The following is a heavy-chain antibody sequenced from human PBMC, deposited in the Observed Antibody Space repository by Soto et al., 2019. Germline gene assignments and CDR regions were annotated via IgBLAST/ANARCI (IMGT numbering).Heavy chain of an antibody. D-gene: IGHD1-7*01. CDR2: INHRGSS. CDR1: GGSLSGYY. V-gene: IGHV4-34*01. CDR3: ARSNNRNSLYGVDV. Sequence: SETLSLTCAVNGGSLSGYYWSWIRQSPGKGLEWIGEINHRGSSDYNPSLKSRVTISIDASKNHVTLELTSVTAADTAVYYCARSNNRNSLYGVDVWGQGTAVTVSS. J-gene: IGHJ6*02.